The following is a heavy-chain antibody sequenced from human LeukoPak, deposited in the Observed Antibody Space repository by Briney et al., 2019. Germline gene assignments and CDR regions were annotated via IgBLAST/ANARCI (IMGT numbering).Heavy chain of an antibody. CDR3: AKDSGYYGSGSYYTESY. CDR2: ISGSGGST. CDR1: GFTFSSYA. D-gene: IGHD3-10*01. J-gene: IGHJ4*02. Sequence: PGGSLRLSCAASGFTFSSYAMSWVRQAPGKGLEWVSAISGSGGSTYYADSVKGRFTISRDNSKNTLYLQMNSLRAEDTAVYYCAKDSGYYGSGSYYTESYWGQGTLVTVSS. V-gene: IGHV3-23*01.